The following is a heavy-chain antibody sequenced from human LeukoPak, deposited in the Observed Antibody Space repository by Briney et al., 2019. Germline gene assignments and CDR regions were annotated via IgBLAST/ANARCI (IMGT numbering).Heavy chain of an antibody. J-gene: IGHJ4*02. CDR1: GDSITSSAFY. V-gene: IGHV4-39*01. CDR3: ARGVGYCSGGSCVDY. CDR2: IFHGGNT. D-gene: IGHD2-15*01. Sequence: SETLSLTCTVSGDSITSSAFYWGWIRQAPGKGLEWIGNIFHGGNTHYNPSLKSRVSISVDRSKNQFSLKLSSVTAADTAVYYCARGVGYCSGGSCVDYWGQGTLVTVSS.